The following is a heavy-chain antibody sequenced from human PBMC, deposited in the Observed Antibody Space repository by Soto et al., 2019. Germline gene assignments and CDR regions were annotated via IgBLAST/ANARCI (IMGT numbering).Heavy chain of an antibody. V-gene: IGHV3-30*18. CDR2: ISYDGSNK. CDR3: AKERAVAGLDGMDV. D-gene: IGHD6-19*01. Sequence: PRGVLRLSCAASGFTFSSYGMHWVRQAPGKGLEWVAVISYDGSNKYYADSVKGRFTISRDNSKNTLYLQMNSLRAEDTAVYYCAKERAVAGLDGMDVWGQGTTVTVSS. CDR1: GFTFSSYG. J-gene: IGHJ6*02.